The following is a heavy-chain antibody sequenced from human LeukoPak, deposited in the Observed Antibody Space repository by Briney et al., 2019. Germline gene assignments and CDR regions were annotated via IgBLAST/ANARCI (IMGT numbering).Heavy chain of an antibody. Sequence: TSETLSLTCTVSGGSISSYYWSWIRQPAGKGLEWIGRIYTSGSTNYNPSLKSRVTMSVDTSKNQFPLKLSSATAADTAVYYCARERSKRITIFGVVLNWFDPWGQGTLVTVSS. J-gene: IGHJ5*02. D-gene: IGHD3-3*01. CDR1: GGSISSYY. CDR3: ARERSKRITIFGVVLNWFDP. CDR2: IYTSGST. V-gene: IGHV4-4*07.